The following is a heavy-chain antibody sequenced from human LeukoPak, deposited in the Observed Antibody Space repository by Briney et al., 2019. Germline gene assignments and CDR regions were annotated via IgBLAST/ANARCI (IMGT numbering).Heavy chain of an antibody. CDR2: INWNGGST. CDR1: GYIFDDYG. Sequence: PGGSLRLSCAGSGYIFDDYGMRWVRQAPGKGLEWVAGINWNGGSTGYAASAKGRCTISRDNAKTALYLEMNSPRVEDTAFYYCVRLGRDGYTYGAAYWGQGALVTVSS. D-gene: IGHD5-24*01. J-gene: IGHJ1*01. CDR3: VRLGRDGYTYGAAY. V-gene: IGHV3-20*04.